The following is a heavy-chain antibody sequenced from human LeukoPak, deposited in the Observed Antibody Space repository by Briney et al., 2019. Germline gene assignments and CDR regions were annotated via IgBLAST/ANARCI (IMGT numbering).Heavy chain of an antibody. CDR1: GFTFSSYE. CDR2: ISSSGSTI. Sequence: GGSLRLSCAASGFTFSSYEMNWVRQAPGKGLEWVSYISSSGSTIYYADSVKGRFTISRDNAKNLLYLDMNSLRAEDTAVYYCARGHTAVTRHFDFWGQGTLVTVSS. CDR3: ARGHTAVTRHFDF. J-gene: IGHJ4*02. D-gene: IGHD4-17*01. V-gene: IGHV3-48*03.